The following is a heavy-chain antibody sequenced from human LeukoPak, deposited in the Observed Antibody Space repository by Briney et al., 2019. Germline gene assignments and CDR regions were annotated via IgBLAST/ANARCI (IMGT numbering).Heavy chain of an antibody. D-gene: IGHD6-13*01. CDR1: SGSISSDDYY. J-gene: IGHJ6*03. CDR3: ARDRFGQQLVQSYYYMDV. V-gene: IGHV4-4*07. Sequence: KPSETLSLTCTVSSGSISSDDYYWSWIRQPAGKGLEWIGRIYTSGSTNYNPSLKSRVTMSVDTSKNQFSLKLSSVTAADTAVYYCARDRFGQQLVQSYYYMDVWGKGTTVTVSS. CDR2: IYTSGST.